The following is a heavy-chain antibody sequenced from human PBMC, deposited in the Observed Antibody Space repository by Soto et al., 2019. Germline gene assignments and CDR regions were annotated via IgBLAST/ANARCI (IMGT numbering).Heavy chain of an antibody. V-gene: IGHV3-15*01. J-gene: IGHJ4*02. D-gene: IGHD3-10*01. CDR2: IKSKTDGGTT. CDR1: SNAW. CDR3: TTEYYGSASYNY. Sequence: SNAWMSWVRQAPGKGLEWVGHIKSKTDGGTTDYAAPVKGRFTISRDDSKNTLYLQMSSLKTDDTAVYYCTTEYYGSASYNYWGQGTLVTVS.